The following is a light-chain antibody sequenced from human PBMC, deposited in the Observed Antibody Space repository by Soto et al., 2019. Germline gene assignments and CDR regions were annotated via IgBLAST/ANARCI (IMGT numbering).Light chain of an antibody. CDR1: QDIGNS. J-gene: IGKJ5*01. CDR2: AAS. CDR3: QKYGSLPIT. Sequence: DVHMTQSPSSLSGSVGDTVTITCQASQDIGNSVNWYQQKPGKAPKLLLSAASNLETGDPLRFSGSGSGTDFDFIISSLQPEDVATYFCQKYGSLPITFGQGTRLDIK. V-gene: IGKV1-33*01.